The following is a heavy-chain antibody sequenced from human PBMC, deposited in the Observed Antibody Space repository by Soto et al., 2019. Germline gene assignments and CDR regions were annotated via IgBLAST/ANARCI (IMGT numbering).Heavy chain of an antibody. V-gene: IGHV1-24*01. CDR3: ATAGRRYSGYDYTDY. J-gene: IGHJ4*02. Sequence: ASVKVSCKVSGYTLTELSMHWVRQAPGKGLEWMGGFDPEDGETIYAQKFQGRVTMTEDTSTDTAYMELSSLRSEDTAVYYCATAGRRYSGYDYTDYWGQGTLVTVFS. CDR2: FDPEDGET. D-gene: IGHD5-12*01. CDR1: GYTLTELS.